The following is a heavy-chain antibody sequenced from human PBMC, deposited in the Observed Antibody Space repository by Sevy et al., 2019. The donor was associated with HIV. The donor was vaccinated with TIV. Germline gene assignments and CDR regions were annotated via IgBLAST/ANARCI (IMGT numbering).Heavy chain of an antibody. CDR2: INSDGSST. D-gene: IGHD2-2*01. CDR1: GFTFSSYW. Sequence: GGSLRLSCAASGFTFSSYWMHWVRQAPGKGLVWVSRINSDGSSTSYADSVNGRFTISRDNAKNTLYLQMNSLRAEDTGVYYCARVVVVPAASPWFDPWGQGTLVTVSS. CDR3: ARVVVVPAASPWFDP. V-gene: IGHV3-74*01. J-gene: IGHJ5*02.